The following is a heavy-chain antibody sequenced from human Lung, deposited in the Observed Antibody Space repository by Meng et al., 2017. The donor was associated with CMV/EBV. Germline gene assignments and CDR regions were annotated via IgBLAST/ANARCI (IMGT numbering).Heavy chain of an antibody. CDR3: AREAGRDGYATPKFDY. D-gene: IGHD5-24*01. V-gene: IGHV4-31*03. CDR2: IYYTGST. Sequence: QGRRKGWGQGLGKPSQTLSLTCTVSGGSIGSGGYYWSWIRQHPGKGLEWIGYIYYTGSTFYNPSLKSRVTISVDTSKNQFSLKLIPATAADTAVYYCAREAGRDGYATPKFDYWGQGTLVTVSS. J-gene: IGHJ4*02. CDR1: GGSIGSGGYY.